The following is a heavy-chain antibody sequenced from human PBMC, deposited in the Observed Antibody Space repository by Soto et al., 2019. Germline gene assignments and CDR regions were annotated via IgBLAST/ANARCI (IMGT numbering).Heavy chain of an antibody. Sequence: QVQLQESGPGLVKPSQTLSLTCTVSGGSISSGGYYWSWIRQHPGKGLEWIGYIYYSGSTYYNPSLKSRVTISVDTSKNQFSLKLSSVTAADTAVYYCARVGNYDILTGSPKYFDYWGQGTLVTVSS. CDR3: ARVGNYDILTGSPKYFDY. CDR2: IYYSGST. CDR1: GGSISSGGYY. J-gene: IGHJ4*02. D-gene: IGHD3-9*01. V-gene: IGHV4-31*03.